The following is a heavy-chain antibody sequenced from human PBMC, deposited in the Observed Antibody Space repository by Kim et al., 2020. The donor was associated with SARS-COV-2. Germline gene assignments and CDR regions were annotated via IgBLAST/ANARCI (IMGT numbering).Heavy chain of an antibody. CDR2: IYSGGST. J-gene: IGHJ4*02. CDR3: ARGGQQLPTGRD. D-gene: IGHD6-13*01. V-gene: IGHV3-66*02. Sequence: GGSLRLSCAASGFTVSSNYMSWVRQAPGKGLEWVSVIYSGGSTYYADSVKGRFTISRDNSKNTLYPQMNSLRAEDTAVYYCARGGQQLPTGRDWGQGTLVTVSS. CDR1: GFTVSSNY.